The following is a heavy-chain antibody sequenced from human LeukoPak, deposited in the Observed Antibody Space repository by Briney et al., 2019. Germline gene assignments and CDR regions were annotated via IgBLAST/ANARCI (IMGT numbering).Heavy chain of an antibody. D-gene: IGHD2-2*01. J-gene: IGHJ6*04. CDR1: GGSFSGYY. Sequence: SETLSLTCAVYGGSFSGYYWSWIRQPPGKGLEWIGEINHSGSTNYNPSLKSRVTISADTSKNQFSLKLSSVTAADTAVYYCARSIVVVPAGRRRGVGMDVWGKGTTVTVSS. CDR2: INHSGST. V-gene: IGHV4-34*01. CDR3: ARSIVVVPAGRRRGVGMDV.